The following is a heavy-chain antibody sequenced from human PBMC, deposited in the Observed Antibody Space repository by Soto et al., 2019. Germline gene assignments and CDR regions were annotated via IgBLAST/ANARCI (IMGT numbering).Heavy chain of an antibody. Sequence: VQLVASGGDLVQPGGSLRLSCAASGLPFNNYWMSWVRQAPGKGLEWVANIRPDGNEQHYVDSVKGRFIFSRDNARSSVSLQMNNLRVDDTAVYYCVTSRGYSYEYWGQGTLVTVSS. CDR2: IRPDGNEQ. J-gene: IGHJ4*02. CDR3: VTSRGYSYEY. CDR1: GLPFNNYW. D-gene: IGHD5-18*01. V-gene: IGHV3-7*05.